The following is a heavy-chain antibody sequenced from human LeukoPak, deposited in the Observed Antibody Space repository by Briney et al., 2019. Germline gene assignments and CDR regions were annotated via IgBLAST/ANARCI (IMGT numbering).Heavy chain of an antibody. D-gene: IGHD2-2*01. CDR3: ARYRPHGCSSTSCYRLPYAFDI. J-gene: IGHJ3*02. V-gene: IGHV4-39*07. Sequence: PSETLSLTCTVSGGSISSSSYYWGWIRQPPGKGLEWIGSIYYSGSTYYNPSLKSRVTISVDTSKNQFSLKLSSVTAADTAVYYCARYRPHGCSSTSCYRLPYAFDIWGQGTMVTVSS. CDR1: GGSISSSSYY. CDR2: IYYSGST.